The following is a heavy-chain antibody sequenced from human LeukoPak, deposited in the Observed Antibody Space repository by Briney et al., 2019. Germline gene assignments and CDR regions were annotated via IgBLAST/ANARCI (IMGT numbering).Heavy chain of an antibody. CDR2: IYYSGST. CDR1: GGSISSSSYY. CDR3: AGQYYYGSGSHNYFDY. J-gene: IGHJ4*02. V-gene: IGHV4-39*01. D-gene: IGHD3-10*01. Sequence: PSETLSLTCTVSGGSISSSSYYWGWIRQPPGKGLEWIGSIYYSGSTYYNPSLKSRVTISVDTSKNQFSLKLSSVTAADTAVYYCAGQYYYGSGSHNYFDYWGQGTLVTVSS.